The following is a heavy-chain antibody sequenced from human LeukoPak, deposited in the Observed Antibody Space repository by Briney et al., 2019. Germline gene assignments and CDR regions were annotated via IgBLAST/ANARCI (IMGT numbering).Heavy chain of an antibody. CDR3: VRGAYSSSWLNFDY. CDR1: GFTFSSYA. D-gene: IGHD6-13*01. CDR2: ISDRGGST. J-gene: IGHJ4*02. Sequence: GGSLRLSCAASGFTFSSYAMSWVRQAPGKGLEWVSSISDRGGSTYYADSVKGRFTISRDNSKNTLYLQMNSLRAEDTAVYYCVRGAYSSSWLNFDYWGQGTLVTVSS. V-gene: IGHV3-23*01.